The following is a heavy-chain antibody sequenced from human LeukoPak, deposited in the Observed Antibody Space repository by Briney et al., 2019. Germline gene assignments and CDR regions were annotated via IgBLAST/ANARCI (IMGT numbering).Heavy chain of an antibody. J-gene: IGHJ2*01. CDR3: ARASLPDSSGYYYLSGYFDL. D-gene: IGHD3-22*01. V-gene: IGHV1-18*01. CDR2: ISAYNGNT. CDR1: GYTFTSYG. Sequence: ASVKVSCKASGYTFTSYGISWVRQAPGQGLEWMRWISAYNGNTNYAQKLQGRVTMTTDTSTSTAYMELRSLRSDDTAVYYCARASLPDSSGYYYLSGYFDLWGRGTLVTVSS.